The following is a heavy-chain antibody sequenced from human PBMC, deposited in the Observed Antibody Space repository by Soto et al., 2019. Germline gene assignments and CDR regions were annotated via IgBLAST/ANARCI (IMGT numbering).Heavy chain of an antibody. D-gene: IGHD4-17*01. CDR3: ARDPNGDYLGAFDF. CDR2: IGANGGGT. V-gene: IGHV3-23*01. CDR1: GFTFSSFF. Sequence: PWGSLRLSCAASGFTFSSFFMSWVRQAPGKGLEWVSGIGANGGGTYYADSVKGRFIISRDNSKNTLYLQMNSLRAEDTAVYFCARDPNGDYLGAFDFWGQKTMVTVSS. J-gene: IGHJ3*01.